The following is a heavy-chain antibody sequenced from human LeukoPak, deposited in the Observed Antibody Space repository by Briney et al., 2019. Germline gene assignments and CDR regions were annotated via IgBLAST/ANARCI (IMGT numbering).Heavy chain of an antibody. V-gene: IGHV4-34*01. J-gene: IGHJ4*02. CDR2: INHSGST. Sequence: PSETLSLTCAVYGGSFSGYYWSWIRQTPGKGLEWIGEINHSGSTNYNPSLKSRVTISVDTSKNQFSLKLSSVTAADTAVYYCASHRSRWKGGSGSYPLFIDYWGQGTLVTVSS. D-gene: IGHD3-10*01. CDR1: GGSFSGYY. CDR3: ASHRSRWKGGSGSYPLFIDY.